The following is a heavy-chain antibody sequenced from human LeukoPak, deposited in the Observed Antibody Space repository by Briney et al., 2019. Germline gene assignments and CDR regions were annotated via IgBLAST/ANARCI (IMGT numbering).Heavy chain of an antibody. V-gene: IGHV3-69-1*01. CDR3: STAKFDY. J-gene: IGHJ4*02. CDR1: GFTFSDRD. CDR2: ITITGTI. Sequence: PGGSLRLSCAASGFTFSDRDMDWVRQAPGKGLEWVSHITITGTIYYADSVKGRFTVSRDNAKNSLYLQMNSLRAEDTAVYYCSTAKFDYWGQGTLVTVSS.